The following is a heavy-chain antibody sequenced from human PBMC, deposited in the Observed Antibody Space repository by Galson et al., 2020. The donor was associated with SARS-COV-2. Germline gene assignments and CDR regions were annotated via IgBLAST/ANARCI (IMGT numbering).Heavy chain of an antibody. J-gene: IGHJ5*02. V-gene: IGHV4-39*07. CDR1: ARSISSSRYY. D-gene: IGHD3-16*01. CDR2: TYYSGST. CDR3: ARADYVSPGLRFDP. Sequence: SETLSLTCTVSARSISSSRYYWGWIRQPPGKGLEWIGSTYYSGSTYYNPSLKSRVTISVDTSKSQFSLKLSSVTAADTAVYYCARADYVSPGLRFDPWGQGTLVTVSS.